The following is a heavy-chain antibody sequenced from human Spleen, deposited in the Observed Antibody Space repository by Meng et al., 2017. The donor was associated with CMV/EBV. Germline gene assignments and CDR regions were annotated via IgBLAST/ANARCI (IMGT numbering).Heavy chain of an antibody. D-gene: IGHD2-2*01. J-gene: IGHJ4*02. CDR1: GFTFSSYW. V-gene: IGHV3-7*01. Sequence: GESLKISCAASGFTFSSYWMSWVRQAPGKGLEWVANIKEDGSEKYYVDSVKGRFTISRDNAKNSLYLQMNSLRAEDTAVYYCARRDLDCSSTSCYSEQLDYWGQGALVTVSS. CDR2: IKEDGSEK. CDR3: ARRDLDCSSTSCYSEQLDY.